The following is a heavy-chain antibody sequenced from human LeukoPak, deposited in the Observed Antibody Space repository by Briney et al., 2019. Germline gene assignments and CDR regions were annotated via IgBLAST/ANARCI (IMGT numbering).Heavy chain of an antibody. J-gene: IGHJ3*02. V-gene: IGHV1-69*04. Sequence: GASVKVSCKASGGTFSSYAISWVRQAPGQGLEWMGRIIPILGIANYAQKFQGRVTITADKSTSTAYMELSSLRSEDTAVYYCASKWLTIISHAFDIWGQGTMVTVSS. CDR1: GGTFSSYA. D-gene: IGHD5-24*01. CDR3: ASKWLTIISHAFDI. CDR2: IIPILGIA.